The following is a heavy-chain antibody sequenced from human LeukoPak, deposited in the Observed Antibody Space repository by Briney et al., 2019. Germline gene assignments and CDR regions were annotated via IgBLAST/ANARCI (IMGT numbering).Heavy chain of an antibody. CDR1: GFTSRSYT. D-gene: IGHD3-22*01. CDR2: ISASGGST. Sequence: GGSLRLSCVASGFTSRSYTMNWVRQVPGKGLEWVSGISASGGSTSYADSVKGRFTISRDNSKNTLYLQMNSLRAEDTAVYYCAREWASYDRSGYYPFDHWGQGTLVTVSS. V-gene: IGHV3-23*01. J-gene: IGHJ4*02. CDR3: AREWASYDRSGYYPFDH.